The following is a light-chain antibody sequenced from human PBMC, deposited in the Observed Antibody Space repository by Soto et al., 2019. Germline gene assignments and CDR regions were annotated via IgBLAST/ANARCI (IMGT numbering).Light chain of an antibody. CDR3: QSYDNSLSVHVV. V-gene: IGLV1-40*01. J-gene: IGLJ2*01. CDR1: SSNIGAGYD. CDR2: VNS. Sequence: QPVLTQPPSVSGAPGQRVTISCTGTSSNIGAGYDVHWYQQVPGTSPKLLIFVNSNRPSGVPDRFSGSKSGTSASLAITGIQAEDEADYYCQSYDNSLSVHVVFGGGTQLTVL.